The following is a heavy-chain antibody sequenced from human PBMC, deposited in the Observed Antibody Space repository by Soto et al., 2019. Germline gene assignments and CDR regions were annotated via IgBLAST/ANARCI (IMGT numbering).Heavy chain of an antibody. Sequence: EVQLVESGGGLVQPGGSLRLSCAASGFTFSSYSMNWVRQAPGKGLEWVSYISSSSSTIYYADSVKGRFTISRDNAKNSLSLQMNRLREEDTAVYYGARDSGYSYGPFDYWGQGTLVTVSS. J-gene: IGHJ4*02. CDR2: ISSSSSTI. V-gene: IGHV3-48*02. CDR3: ARDSGYSYGPFDY. CDR1: GFTFSSYS. D-gene: IGHD5-18*01.